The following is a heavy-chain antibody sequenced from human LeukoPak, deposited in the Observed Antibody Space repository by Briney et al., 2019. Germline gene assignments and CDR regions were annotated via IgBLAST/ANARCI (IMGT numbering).Heavy chain of an antibody. V-gene: IGHV3-30-3*01. Sequence: GSLRLSCAASGFTFSSYAMHWVRQAPGKGLEWVAVISYDGSNKYYADSVKGRFTISRDNSKNTLYLQMNSLRAEDTAVYYCARDRPQWELLLDYWGQGTLVTVSS. CDR1: GFTFSSYA. D-gene: IGHD1-26*01. CDR3: ARDRPQWELLLDY. CDR2: ISYDGSNK. J-gene: IGHJ4*02.